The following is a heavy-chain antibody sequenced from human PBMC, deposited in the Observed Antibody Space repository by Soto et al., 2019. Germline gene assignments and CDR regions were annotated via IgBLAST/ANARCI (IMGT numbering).Heavy chain of an antibody. V-gene: IGHV4-59*08. CDR2: IYYMRTT. D-gene: IGHD3-22*01. J-gene: IGHJ3*01. Sequence: SENLSHTCTVSGCSVTSHNWRWFRQTPGKGLEGMWYIYYMRTTSYSPCLKSRVTISVDMSKNQFSLKLSSVTAADTAVYFCARQVGGYYFGAFDFWGQGTMVT. CDR3: ARQVGGYYFGAFDF. CDR1: GCSVTSHN.